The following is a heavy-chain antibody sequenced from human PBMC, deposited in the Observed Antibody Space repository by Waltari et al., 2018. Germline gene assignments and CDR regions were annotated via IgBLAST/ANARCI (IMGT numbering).Heavy chain of an antibody. D-gene: IGHD2-8*01. J-gene: IGHJ4*02. CDR3: ASASYCTNGVCYYYFDY. V-gene: IGHV4-59*01. CDR2: IYYSGST. Sequence: QVQLQESGPGLVKPSETLSLTCTVSGGSISSYYWSWIRQPPGKGLEWIGYIYYSGSTNYNPSLKSRVTISVDTSKNQFSLKLSSVTAADTAVYYCASASYCTNGVCYYYFDYWGQGTLVTVSS. CDR1: GGSISSYY.